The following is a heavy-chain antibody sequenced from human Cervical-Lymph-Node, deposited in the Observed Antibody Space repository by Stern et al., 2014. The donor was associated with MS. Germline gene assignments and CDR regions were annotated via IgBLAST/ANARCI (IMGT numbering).Heavy chain of an antibody. J-gene: IGHJ4*02. CDR2: IYSTGST. CDR1: GGSIGSGGYY. CDR3: ARASDDDYLTWRLDY. V-gene: IGHV4-31*03. Sequence: VQLVESGPGLVKPSQTLSLTCSVSGGSIGSGGYYLSWIRQVPGKGLEWIGYIYSTGSTYYTPSLKSRVTISVDTSKNQFSLTLSSVTAADTAVYYCARASDDDYLTWRLDYWGQGTLVTVSS. D-gene: IGHD4-17*01.